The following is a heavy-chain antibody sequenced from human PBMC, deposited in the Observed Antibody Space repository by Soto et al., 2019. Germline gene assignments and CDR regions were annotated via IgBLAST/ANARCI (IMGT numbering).Heavy chain of an antibody. CDR3: AKSLYQLLHNAFDI. V-gene: IGHV3-23*01. CDR1: KFTLSTYV. CDR2: ISGSGGST. Sequence: EVQVLESGGGLVQSGGSLRLSCAASKFTLSTYVMTWVRQAPGKGLEWVSAISGSGGSTYYADSVKGRFTISRDNSKNTLYLQMNSLRAEDTAVYYCAKSLYQLLHNAFDIWAQGTMFTVSS. D-gene: IGHD2-2*01. J-gene: IGHJ3*02.